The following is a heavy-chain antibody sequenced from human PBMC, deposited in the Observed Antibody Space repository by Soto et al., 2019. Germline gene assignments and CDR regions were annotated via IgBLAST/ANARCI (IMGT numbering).Heavy chain of an antibody. CDR1: GGSVSSGSYH. CDR2: KPYTGSP. J-gene: IGHJ4*02. CDR3: ARVGWGGDS. D-gene: IGHD7-27*01. Sequence: QVQLQESGPGLVKPSETLSLTCSVSGGSVSSGSYHWSWIRQPPGKGLEWIVFKPYTGSPDYNPSLKRRVVISIERSKNQFSVKWSSVIAADTAVYFCARVGWGGDSWGQGTLVNVSS. V-gene: IGHV4-61*01.